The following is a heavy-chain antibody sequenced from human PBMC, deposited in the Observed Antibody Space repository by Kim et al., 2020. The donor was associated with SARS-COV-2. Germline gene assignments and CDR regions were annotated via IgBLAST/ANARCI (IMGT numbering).Heavy chain of an antibody. J-gene: IGHJ6*02. CDR1: GGSISSGGYY. CDR2: IYYSGST. Sequence: SETLSLTCTVSGGSISSGGYYWSWIRQHPGKGLEWIGYIYYSGSTYYNPSLKSRVTISVDTSKNQFSLKLSSVTAADTAVYYCARDRGGYESNYYYYGMDVWGQGTTVTVSS. CDR3: ARDRGGYESNYYYYGMDV. D-gene: IGHD5-12*01. V-gene: IGHV4-31*03.